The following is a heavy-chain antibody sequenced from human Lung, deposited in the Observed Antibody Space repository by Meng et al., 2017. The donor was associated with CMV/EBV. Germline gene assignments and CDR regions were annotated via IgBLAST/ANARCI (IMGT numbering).Heavy chain of an antibody. V-gene: IGHV3-21*01. CDR1: GFTFSSYS. CDR2: ISSSSSYI. Sequence: GEXXTISCAASGFTFSSYSMNWVRQAPGKGLEWVSSISSSSSYIYYADSVKGRFTISRDNAKNSLYLQMNSLRAEDTAVYYCARDAFYYYYYYGMDVWGQGXTVTVSS. J-gene: IGHJ6*02. D-gene: IGHD3-16*01. CDR3: ARDAFYYYYYYGMDV.